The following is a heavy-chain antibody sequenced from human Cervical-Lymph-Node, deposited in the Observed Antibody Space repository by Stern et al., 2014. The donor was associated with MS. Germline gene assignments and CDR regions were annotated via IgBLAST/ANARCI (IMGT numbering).Heavy chain of an antibody. D-gene: IGHD3-10*01. V-gene: IGHV4-59*13. CDR2: VFFSGTT. Sequence: HVQLQESGPGLVKPSETLSLTCNVSGGSISGYYWTWIRQSPGRGLEWLGVVFFSGTTKYNPSLKSRVAISVDPFKNQFSLKLKSVTAADTAVYYCARDASSHYYDSGSSFDYWGQGTLVTVSS. J-gene: IGHJ4*02. CDR1: GGSISGYY. CDR3: ARDASSHYYDSGSSFDY.